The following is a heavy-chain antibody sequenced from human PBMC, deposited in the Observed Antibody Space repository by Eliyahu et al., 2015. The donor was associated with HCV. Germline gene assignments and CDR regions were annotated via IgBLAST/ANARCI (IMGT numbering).Heavy chain of an antibody. CDR3: TRGWYEPGTNFDF. CDR1: GFTFSDYY. D-gene: IGHD2-15*01. J-gene: IGHJ4*02. CDR2: IRKKVNGYTT. Sequence: EVQLVESGGGLVKPGESLRLSCAASGFTFSDYYMDWVRQAPGQGLGWVGRIRKKVNGYTTEYAASVKGRFTISRDDSKNSLWLQMNSLKIEDTAVYYCTRGWYEPGTNFDFWGQGTLVTVSS. V-gene: IGHV3-72*01.